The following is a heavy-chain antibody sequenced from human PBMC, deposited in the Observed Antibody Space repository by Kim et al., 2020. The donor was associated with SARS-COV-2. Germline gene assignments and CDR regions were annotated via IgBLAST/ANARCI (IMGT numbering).Heavy chain of an antibody. CDR3: ALIEGGRPGWGGYFDY. V-gene: IGHV4-31*03. Sequence: SETLSLTCTVSGGSISSGGYYWSWIRQHPGKGLEWIGYIYYSGSTYYNPSLKSRVTISVDTSKNQFSLKLCSVTAADTAVYYCALIEGGRPGWGGYFDYWGQGTLVTVSS. D-gene: IGHD3-10*01. CDR2: IYYSGST. J-gene: IGHJ4*02. CDR1: GGSISSGGYY.